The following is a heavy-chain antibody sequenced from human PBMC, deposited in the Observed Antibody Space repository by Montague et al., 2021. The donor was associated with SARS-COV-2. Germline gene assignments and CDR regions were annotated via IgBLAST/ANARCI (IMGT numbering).Heavy chain of an antibody. CDR2: IHWDDDK. D-gene: IGHD3-22*01. V-gene: IGHV2-5*02. Sequence: PALVKPTQTLTLTCTFSGFSLSTNGVGVGWIRQPPGKALEWLALIHWDDDKRYSPSLKSRLTITKDTSKNQVVLTMTNMDPVDTATYYCAHRLARHYDTSAYLWCPFDYWGQGTLVTVSS. J-gene: IGHJ4*02. CDR3: AHRLARHYDTSAYLWCPFDY. CDR1: GFSLSTNGVG.